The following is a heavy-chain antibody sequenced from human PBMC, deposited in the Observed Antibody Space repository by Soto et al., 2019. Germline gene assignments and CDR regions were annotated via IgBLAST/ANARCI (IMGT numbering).Heavy chain of an antibody. CDR3: AKTRSYYVYFDY. D-gene: IGHD1-26*01. V-gene: IGHV3-23*01. CDR1: GFTFSSYA. J-gene: IGHJ4*02. Sequence: EVQLLESGGGLVQPGGSLRLSCEASGFTFSSYAMSWVRQAPGKGLEWVSAISGSGGSTYYADSVKGRFTISRDNSKNTLYLQMSSLRAEDTAVYYCAKTRSYYVYFDYWGQGTLVTVSS. CDR2: ISGSGGST.